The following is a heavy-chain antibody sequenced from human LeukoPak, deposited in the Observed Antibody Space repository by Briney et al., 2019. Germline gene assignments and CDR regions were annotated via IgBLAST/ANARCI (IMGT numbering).Heavy chain of an antibody. V-gene: IGHV3-23*01. CDR1: GFTFSSYW. J-gene: IGHJ4*02. CDR2: ISGSGGST. D-gene: IGHD3-3*01. CDR3: AKSESGYPLLFDY. Sequence: PGGSLRLSCAASGFTFSSYWMNWVRQAPGKGLEWVSAISGSGGSTYYADSVKGRFTISRDNSKNTLYLQMNSLRAEDTAVYYCAKSESGYPLLFDYWGQGTLVTVSS.